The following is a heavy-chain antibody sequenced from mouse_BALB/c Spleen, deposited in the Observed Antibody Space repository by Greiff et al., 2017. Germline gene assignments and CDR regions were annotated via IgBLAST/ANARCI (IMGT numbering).Heavy chain of an antibody. Sequence: EVQRVESGGGLVQPKGSLKLSCAASGFTFNTYAMHWVCQAPGKGLEWVARIRSKSNNYATYYADSVKDRFTISRDDSQSMLYLQMNNLKTEDTAMYYCVREGKRGYFDVWGAGTTVTVSS. V-gene: IGHV10-3*03. J-gene: IGHJ1*01. CDR1: GFTFNTYA. CDR2: IRSKSNNYAT. CDR3: VREGKRGYFDV.